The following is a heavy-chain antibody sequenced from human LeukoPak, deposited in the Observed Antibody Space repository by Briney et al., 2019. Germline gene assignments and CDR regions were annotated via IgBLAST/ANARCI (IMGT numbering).Heavy chain of an antibody. Sequence: AGSLRLSCAASGFTFSSYAMHWVRQAPGKGLEWVAVISYDGSNKYYADSVEGRFTISRDNSKNTLYLQMNSLRAEDTAVYYCARDSGSYPSFDYWGQGTLVTVSS. CDR1: GFTFSSYA. CDR3: ARDSGSYPSFDY. V-gene: IGHV3-30-3*01. D-gene: IGHD1-26*01. J-gene: IGHJ4*02. CDR2: ISYDGSNK.